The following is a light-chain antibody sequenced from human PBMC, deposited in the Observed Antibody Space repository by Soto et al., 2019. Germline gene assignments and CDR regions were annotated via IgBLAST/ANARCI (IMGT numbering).Light chain of an antibody. CDR3: AAWDDSLSGVV. V-gene: IGLV1-47*01. J-gene: IGLJ2*01. Sequence: QSVLTQPPSASGAPAQRVTISCSGSSSNIGSNYVHWYQQLPGTVPQLLTYRNSERPSRVPDRFSGSKSGTSASLAISGLRSEDEADYYCAAWDDSLSGVVFGGGTKLTVL. CDR2: RNS. CDR1: SSNIGSNY.